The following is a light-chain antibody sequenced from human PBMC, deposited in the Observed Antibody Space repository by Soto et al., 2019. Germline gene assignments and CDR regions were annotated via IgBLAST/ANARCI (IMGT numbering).Light chain of an antibody. CDR3: CSYAGSGTYV. V-gene: IGLV2-23*01. J-gene: IGLJ1*01. CDR2: EGS. Sequence: QSVLTQPASVSGSPGQSITISCTGTSSDVGSYNLVSWYQQHPGKAPKLMIFEGSARPSGVSNRFSGSKSGNTASLTISGLQAEDEADYFCCSYAGSGTYVFGTGTKLTVL. CDR1: SSDVGSYNL.